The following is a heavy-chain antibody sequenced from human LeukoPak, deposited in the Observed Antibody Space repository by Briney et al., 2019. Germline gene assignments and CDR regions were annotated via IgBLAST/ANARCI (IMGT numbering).Heavy chain of an antibody. CDR3: ARHRVRGVIMRGFDY. D-gene: IGHD3-10*01. CDR1: GGSFSGYY. CDR2: INHSGST. V-gene: IGHV4-34*01. J-gene: IGHJ4*02. Sequence: SETLSLTCAVYGGSFSGYYWSWIRQPPGKGLEWIGEINHSGSTNYNPSLKSRVTISVDTSKNQFSLKLSSVTAADTAVYYCARHRVRGVIMRGFDYRGQGTLVAVSS.